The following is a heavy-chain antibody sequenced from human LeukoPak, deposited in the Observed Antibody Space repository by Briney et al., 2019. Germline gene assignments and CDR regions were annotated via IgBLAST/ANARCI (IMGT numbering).Heavy chain of an antibody. Sequence: QPGGSLRLSCAASGFTFSSYAMSWVRQAPGKGLEWVSAISGSGGSTYYADSAKGRFTISRHNSKNTLYLQMNSLRAEDTAVYYCANRAKMTTVSHFDYWGQGTLVTVSS. CDR1: GFTFSSYA. CDR3: ANRAKMTTVSHFDY. D-gene: IGHD4-11*01. CDR2: ISGSGGST. J-gene: IGHJ4*02. V-gene: IGHV3-23*01.